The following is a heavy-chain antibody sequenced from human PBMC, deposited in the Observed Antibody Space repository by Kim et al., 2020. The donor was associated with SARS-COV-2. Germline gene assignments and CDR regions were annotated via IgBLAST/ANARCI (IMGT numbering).Heavy chain of an antibody. J-gene: IGHJ4*02. CDR1: GGSISSYY. Sequence: SETLSLTCTVSGGSISSYYWSWIRQPPGKGLEWIGYIYYSGSTNYNPSLKSRVTISVDTSKNQFSLKLSSVTAADTAVYYCARHEVTFGGHNHVFDYWGQGTLVTVSS. D-gene: IGHD3-16*01. CDR2: IYYSGST. CDR3: ARHEVTFGGHNHVFDY. V-gene: IGHV4-59*08.